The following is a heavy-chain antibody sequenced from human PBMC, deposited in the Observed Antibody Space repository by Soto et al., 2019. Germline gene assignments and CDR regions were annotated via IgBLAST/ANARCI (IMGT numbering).Heavy chain of an antibody. Sequence: GGSLRLSCSASGFTFSSYAMSWVRQAPGKGLEWVSAISGSGGSTYYADSVKGRFTISRDNSKNTLYLQMNSLRAEDTAVYYCAKNGDYCCSTRCSRSDYWGQGTLVTVSS. J-gene: IGHJ4*02. D-gene: IGHD2-2*01. CDR3: AKNGDYCCSTRCSRSDY. V-gene: IGHV3-23*01. CDR2: ISGSGGST. CDR1: GFTFSSYA.